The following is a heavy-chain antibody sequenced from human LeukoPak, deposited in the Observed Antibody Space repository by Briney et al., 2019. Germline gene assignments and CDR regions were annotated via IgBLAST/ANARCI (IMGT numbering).Heavy chain of an antibody. CDR3: ARRSCYSFYH. CDR1: GFIFNTYN. Sequence: GGSLSLSCAASGFIFNTYNVNWVRQAPGKGLEWVSSICSSSNYISYADSLMGRFTISSDNATYSLYLQMNSLRAEDTAVYYCARRSCYSFYHWGQGTPVTVPS. J-gene: IGHJ4*02. D-gene: IGHD3-3*01. V-gene: IGHV3-21*01. CDR2: ICSSSNYI.